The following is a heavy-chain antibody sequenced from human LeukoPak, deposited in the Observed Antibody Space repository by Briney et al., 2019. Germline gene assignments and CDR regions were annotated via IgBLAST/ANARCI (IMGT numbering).Heavy chain of an antibody. V-gene: IGHV1-69*01. CDR3: ARSYGSGSYSWFDP. D-gene: IGHD3-10*01. J-gene: IGHJ5*02. Sequence: SVKVSCKASGGTFSSYAISWVRQAPGQGLEWMGGIIPILGTANYAQKFQGRVTITADESTSTAYMELSSLRSEDTAVYYCARSYGSGSYSWFDPWGQGTLVTVSS. CDR2: IIPILGTA. CDR1: GGTFSSYA.